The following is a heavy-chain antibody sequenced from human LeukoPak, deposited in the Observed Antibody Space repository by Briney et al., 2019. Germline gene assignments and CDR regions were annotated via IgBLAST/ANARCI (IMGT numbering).Heavy chain of an antibody. CDR1: GYTFTSYG. CDR2: ISAYNGNT. D-gene: IGHD3-10*01. V-gene: IGHV1-18*01. J-gene: IGHJ5*02. CDR3: ARSFTMVRGVNAWFDP. Sequence: ASVKVSCKASGYTFTSYGISWVRQAPGQGLEWMGWISAYNGNTNYALKLQGRVTMTTDTSTSTAYMELRSLRSDDTAVYYCARSFTMVRGVNAWFDPWGQGTQVTVSS.